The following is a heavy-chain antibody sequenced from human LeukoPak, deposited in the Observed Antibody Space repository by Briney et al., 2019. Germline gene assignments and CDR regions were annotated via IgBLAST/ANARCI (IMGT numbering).Heavy chain of an antibody. J-gene: IGHJ4*02. Sequence: ASVKVSCKASGYTFTSYDINWVRQATGQGLGWMGWMNPNSGNTGYAQKFQGRVTMTRNTSISTAYMELSSLRSEDTAVYYCARVYGSGSGPRQLAHWGQGTQVTVSS. CDR1: GYTFTSYD. CDR2: MNPNSGNT. V-gene: IGHV1-8*01. CDR3: ARVYGSGSGPRQLAH. D-gene: IGHD3-10*01.